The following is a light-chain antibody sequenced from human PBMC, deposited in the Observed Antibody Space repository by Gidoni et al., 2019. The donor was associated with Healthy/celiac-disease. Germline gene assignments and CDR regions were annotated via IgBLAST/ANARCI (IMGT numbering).Light chain of an antibody. CDR2: DAS. V-gene: IGKV1-33*01. J-gene: IGKJ4*01. Sequence: DIQMTQSPSSLSASVGDRVTITCQASQDISNYLNWYQQKPGKSPKLLIYDASNVETGVPSRFSGSGSGTDFTFTISSLQPEDIATYYCQPYDNLPLTFGGGTKVEIK. CDR1: QDISNY. CDR3: QPYDNLPLT.